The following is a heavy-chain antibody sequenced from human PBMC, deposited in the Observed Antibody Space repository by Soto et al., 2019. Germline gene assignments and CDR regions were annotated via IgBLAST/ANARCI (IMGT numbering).Heavy chain of an antibody. D-gene: IGHD4-17*01. J-gene: IGHJ6*03. CDR2: ISGSGGST. CDR1: GFTFSSYA. CDR3: AKVAFDYGDYGGYYYYYMDV. Sequence: GGSLRLSCAASGFTFSSYAMSWVRQAPGKGLEWVSAISGSGGSTYYADSVKGRFTISRDNSKNTLYLQMNSLRAEDTAVYYCAKVAFDYGDYGGYYYYYMDVWGKGTTVTVSS. V-gene: IGHV3-23*01.